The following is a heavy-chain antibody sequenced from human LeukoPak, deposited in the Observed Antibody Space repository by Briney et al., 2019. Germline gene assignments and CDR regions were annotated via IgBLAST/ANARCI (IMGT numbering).Heavy chain of an antibody. J-gene: IGHJ4*02. Sequence: GGSLRLSCAASGFTFSSYSMNWVRQAPGKGLEWVSSISSSSSYIYYADSVKGRFTISRDNAKNSLSLQMNSLRAEDTAVYYCARWRSSPQYYFDYWGQGTLVTVSS. CDR2: ISSSSSYI. CDR3: ARWRSSPQYYFDY. V-gene: IGHV3-21*01. CDR1: GFTFSSYS. D-gene: IGHD6-13*01.